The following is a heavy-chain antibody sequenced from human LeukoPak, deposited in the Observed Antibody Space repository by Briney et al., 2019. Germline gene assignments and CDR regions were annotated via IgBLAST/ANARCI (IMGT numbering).Heavy chain of an antibody. CDR3: ARDLYPNGSGSYYPDAFDI. CDR2: ISSSSSYI. D-gene: IGHD3-10*01. CDR1: GFTFSSYS. V-gene: IGHV3-21*01. Sequence: GGSLRLSCAASGFTFSSYSMNWVRQAPGKGLEWVSSISSSSSYIYYADSVKGRFTISRDNAKNSLYLQMNSLRAEDTAVYYCARDLYPNGSGSYYPDAFDIWGQGTMVTVSS. J-gene: IGHJ3*02.